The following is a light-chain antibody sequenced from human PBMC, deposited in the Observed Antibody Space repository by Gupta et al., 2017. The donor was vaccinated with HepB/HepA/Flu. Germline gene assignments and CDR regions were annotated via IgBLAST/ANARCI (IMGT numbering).Light chain of an antibody. J-gene: IGKJ1*01. Sequence: DIKMHQSPSTLSASVGDRVTITCLASQSISSWVAWFQQKPGKAPKLLIYKASSLETGVPSRFSGSGSGTEFTLTISSLQPDDFATYYCQHYNDYRTFGQGTKVEIK. CDR3: QHYNDYRT. V-gene: IGKV1-5*03. CDR1: QSISSW. CDR2: KAS.